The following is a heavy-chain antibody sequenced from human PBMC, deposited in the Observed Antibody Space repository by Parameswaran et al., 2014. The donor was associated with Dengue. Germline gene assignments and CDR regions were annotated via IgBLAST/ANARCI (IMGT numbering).Heavy chain of an antibody. CDR2: VFYRGDT. Sequence: VRQAPGKGLEWIGSVFYRGDTYYNPSLKSRVTISEHTSENQFSLKLMSVTATDTAVYYCARQSGNYFDYWGQGTPVTVSS. V-gene: IGHV4-39*01. CDR3: ARQSGNYFDY. D-gene: IGHD2-15*01. J-gene: IGHJ4*02.